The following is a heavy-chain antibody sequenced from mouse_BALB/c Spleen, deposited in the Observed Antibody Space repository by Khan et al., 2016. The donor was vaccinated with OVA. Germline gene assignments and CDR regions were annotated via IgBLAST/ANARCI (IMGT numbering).Heavy chain of an antibody. Sequence: EVQLLETGPGLVKPSQSLSLTCTVTGYSITSDYAWDWIRQFPGNKLEWMGYISYGGSTSYNQSLKSRISITRDTSKNPSFLQLNTVTTEDTATECCARKSYYGYAMDYWGQGTSVTVSS. V-gene: IGHV3-2*02. J-gene: IGHJ4*01. D-gene: IGHD1-1*01. CDR1: GYSITSDYA. CDR2: ISYGGST. CDR3: ARKSYYGYAMDY.